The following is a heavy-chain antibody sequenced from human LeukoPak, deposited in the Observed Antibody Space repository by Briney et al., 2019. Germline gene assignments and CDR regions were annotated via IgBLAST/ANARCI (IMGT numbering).Heavy chain of an antibody. CDR3: VRAPATNEWRCMDY. CDR1: GFTFSSYW. CDR2: IKQDGSEK. D-gene: IGHD2-8*02. Sequence: GGSLRLSCAASGFTFSSYWMSWVRQAPGKGLEWVANIKQDGSEKYYVDSVKGRFTISRDNAKNSLYLQMNSLRAEDTGVYYCVRAPATNEWRCMDYWGQGTLVTVSS. V-gene: IGHV3-7*01. J-gene: IGHJ4*02.